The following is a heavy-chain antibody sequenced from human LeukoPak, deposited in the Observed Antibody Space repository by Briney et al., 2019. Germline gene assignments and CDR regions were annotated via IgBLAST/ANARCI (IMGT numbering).Heavy chain of an antibody. CDR3: ATYTQSGAQGVSDY. Sequence: GSSVKVSCKASGGTFSSYAISWVRQAPGQGLEWMGGIIPIFGTANYAQKFQGRVTITADESTSTAYMELSSLRSEDTAVYYCATYTQSGAQGVSDYWGQGTLVTVSS. D-gene: IGHD3-10*01. CDR1: GGTFSSYA. J-gene: IGHJ4*02. V-gene: IGHV1-69*01. CDR2: IIPIFGTA.